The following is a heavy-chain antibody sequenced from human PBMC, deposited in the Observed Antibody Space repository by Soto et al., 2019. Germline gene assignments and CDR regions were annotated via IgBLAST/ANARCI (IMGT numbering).Heavy chain of an antibody. CDR2: INPNSGGT. J-gene: IGHJ4*02. CDR1: GYTFTGYY. Sequence: ASVKVSCKASGYTFTGYYMHWVRQAPGQGLEWMGWINPNSGGTNYAQKFQGWATMTRDTSISTAYMEPSRLRSDDTAVYYCARGHYCSGGSCYLNFDYWGQGTLVTVSS. D-gene: IGHD2-15*01. V-gene: IGHV1-2*04. CDR3: ARGHYCSGGSCYLNFDY.